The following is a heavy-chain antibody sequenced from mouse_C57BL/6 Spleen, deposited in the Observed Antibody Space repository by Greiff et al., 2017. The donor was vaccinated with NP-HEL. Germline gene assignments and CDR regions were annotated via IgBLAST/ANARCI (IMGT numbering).Heavy chain of an antibody. V-gene: IGHV5-9-1*02. Sequence: EVMLVESGEGLVKPGGSLKLSCAASGFTFSSYAMSWVRQTPEKRLEWVAYISSGGDYIYYADTVKGRFTISRDNARNTLYLQMSSLKSEDTAMYYCTRAGSSPAWFAYWGQGTLVTVSA. D-gene: IGHD1-1*01. J-gene: IGHJ3*01. CDR1: GFTFSSYA. CDR3: TRAGSSPAWFAY. CDR2: ISSGGDYI.